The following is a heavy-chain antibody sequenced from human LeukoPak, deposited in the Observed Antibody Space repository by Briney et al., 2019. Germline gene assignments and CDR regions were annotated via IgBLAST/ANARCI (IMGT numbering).Heavy chain of an antibody. CDR3: AREATVTTSFDY. V-gene: IGHV1-46*01. CDR2: INPSGGST. J-gene: IGHJ4*02. CDR1: GYTFTSYY. D-gene: IGHD4-17*01. Sequence: ASAKVSCKASGYTFTSYYMHWVRQAPGQGLEWMGIINPSGGSTSYAQKFQGRVTMTRDTSTSTVYMELSSLRSEDTAVYYCAREATVTTSFDYWGQGTLVTVSS.